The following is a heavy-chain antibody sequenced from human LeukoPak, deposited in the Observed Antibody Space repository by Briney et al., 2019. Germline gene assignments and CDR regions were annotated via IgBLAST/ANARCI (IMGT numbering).Heavy chain of an antibody. D-gene: IGHD3-10*01. V-gene: IGHV4-59*12. CDR3: ARDTIAFNAFDI. J-gene: IGHJ3*02. CDR1: GGSISSYY. CDR2: IYHSGST. Sequence: SETLSLTCTVSGGSISSYYWSWIRQPPGKGLEWIGYIYHSGSTYYNPSLKSRVTISVDRSKNHFSLKLRSVTAADTAVYFCARDTIAFNAFDIWGQGTMVTVSS.